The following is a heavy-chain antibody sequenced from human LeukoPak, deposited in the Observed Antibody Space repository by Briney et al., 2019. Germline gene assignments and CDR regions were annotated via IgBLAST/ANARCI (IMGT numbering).Heavy chain of an antibody. Sequence: GGSLRLSCAASGSYWMHWVRQAPGKGLVWVSHITSDGSWTGYADSVKGRFTISKDNAKNTVYPQMNNLRAEDTAVYYCVSFYETYWGRGTLVTVSS. CDR1: GSYW. CDR2: ITSDGSWT. CDR3: VSFYETY. V-gene: IGHV3-74*01. D-gene: IGHD2-2*01. J-gene: IGHJ4*02.